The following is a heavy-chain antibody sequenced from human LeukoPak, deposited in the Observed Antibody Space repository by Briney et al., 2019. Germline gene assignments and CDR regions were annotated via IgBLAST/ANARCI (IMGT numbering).Heavy chain of an antibody. D-gene: IGHD3-10*01. CDR1: GFSLSTSGVG. V-gene: IGHV2-5*01. J-gene: IGHJ4*02. Sequence: SGPTLVKPTQTLTLTCTFSGFSLSTSGVGVGWIRQPPGKALEWLALIYWNDDKRYSPSLKSRLTITKDTSKNQVVLTMTNMDPVDTATYYCARGARITMVLDYWGQGTLVTVSS. CDR3: ARGARITMVLDY. CDR2: IYWNDDK.